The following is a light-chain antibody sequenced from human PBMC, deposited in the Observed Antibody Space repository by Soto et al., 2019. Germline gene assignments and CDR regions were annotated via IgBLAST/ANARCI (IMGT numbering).Light chain of an antibody. CDR2: DVT. V-gene: IGLV2-14*03. CDR1: SSDVGGYNY. J-gene: IGLJ1*01. CDR3: HSYTSSNTYV. Sequence: QSALTQPASVSGSPGQSITISCTGTSSDVGGYNYVSWVQQHPGKTPKLMIYDVTNRPSGISNRFSGSKSGNTASLTISGLQAEDEADYYCHSYTSSNTYVFGTGTKLTVL.